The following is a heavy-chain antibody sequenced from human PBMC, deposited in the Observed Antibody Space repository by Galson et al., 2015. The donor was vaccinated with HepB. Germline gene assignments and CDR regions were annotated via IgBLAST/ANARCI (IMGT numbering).Heavy chain of an antibody. CDR2: VNFNSGNA. CDR3: AKDMGYGSGTYPYYFDY. Sequence: SLRLSCAASGFNFDDYAMHWVRQTPGKGLEWVSGVNFNSGNAGYADSVKGRFTISRDNAKNSLYLQMNSLRVDDTAFYYCAKDMGYGSGTYPYYFDYWGQGTLVTVSS. CDR1: GFNFDDYA. D-gene: IGHD3-10*01. J-gene: IGHJ4*02. V-gene: IGHV3-9*01.